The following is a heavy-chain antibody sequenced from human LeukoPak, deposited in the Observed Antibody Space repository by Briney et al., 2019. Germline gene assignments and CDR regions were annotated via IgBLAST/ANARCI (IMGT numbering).Heavy chain of an antibody. J-gene: IGHJ5*02. CDR2: MNPNSGNT. CDR3: ARGGLPIRFGELSRRPNNNWFDP. CDR1: GYTFTSYD. D-gene: IGHD3-10*01. V-gene: IGHV1-8*01. Sequence: GASVKVSCKASGYTFTSYDINWVRQATRQGLEWMGWMNPNSGNTGYAQKFQGRVTMTRNTSISTAYMELSSLRSEDTAVYYCARGGLPIRFGELSRRPNNNWFDPWGQGTLVTVSS.